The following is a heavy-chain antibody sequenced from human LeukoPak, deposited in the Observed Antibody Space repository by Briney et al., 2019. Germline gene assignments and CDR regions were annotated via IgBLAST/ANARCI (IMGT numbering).Heavy chain of an antibody. Sequence: PGGSLRLSCAASGFTFSSSAMSWVRQAPGKGLEWVSGISTGGGSTFYADSVKGRFTISRDNSKNTLYLQMNSLRAEDTAVYYCAKELNRGFWSGYSLYGMDVWGQGTTVTVSS. V-gene: IGHV3-23*01. CDR3: AKELNRGFWSGYSLYGMDV. CDR2: ISTGGGST. CDR1: GFTFSSSA. J-gene: IGHJ6*02. D-gene: IGHD3-3*01.